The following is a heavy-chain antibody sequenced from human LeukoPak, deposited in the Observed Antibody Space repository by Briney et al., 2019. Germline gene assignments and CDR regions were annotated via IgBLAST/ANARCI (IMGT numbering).Heavy chain of an antibody. CDR1: GGTFSSYA. D-gene: IGHD6-25*01. CDR2: IIPIFGTA. V-gene: IGHV1-69*05. J-gene: IGHJ4*02. Sequence: SVKVSCKASGGTFSSYAISWVRQAPGQGLEWMGGIIPIFGTANYAQKFQGRVTITTEESTSTAYMELSSLRSEDTAVYYCARKGPSGSSFDYWGQGTLVTVSS. CDR3: ARKGPSGSSFDY.